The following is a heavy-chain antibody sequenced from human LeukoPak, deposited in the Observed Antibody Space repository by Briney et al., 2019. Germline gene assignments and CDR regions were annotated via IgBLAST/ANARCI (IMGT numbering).Heavy chain of an antibody. CDR3: ARGLDLGSGSYYFDY. V-gene: IGHV4-34*01. CDR2: INHSGST. CDR1: GGSFSGYY. D-gene: IGHD3-10*01. J-gene: IGHJ4*02. Sequence: SETLSLTCAVYGGSFSGYYWSWIRQPPGKGLEWIGEINHSGSTNYNPSLKSRVTISVDTSKNQFSLKLSSVTAADTAVYCCARGLDLGSGSYYFDYWGQGTLVTVSS.